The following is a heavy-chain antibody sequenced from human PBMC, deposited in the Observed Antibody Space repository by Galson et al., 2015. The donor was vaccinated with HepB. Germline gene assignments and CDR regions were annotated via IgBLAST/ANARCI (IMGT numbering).Heavy chain of an antibody. CDR2: ISNSGSVI. Sequence: SLRLSCAASGFSFSDSYMSWIRQAPGKGLEWVSYISNSGSVIKYVDSVKGRFTISRDNAKNSLYLQMNSLRAEDAAVYYCGRVVGLGSYGHMDVWGKGTTVTVSS. CDR1: GFSFSDSY. CDR3: GRVVGLGSYGHMDV. V-gene: IGHV3-11*01. D-gene: IGHD3-16*01. J-gene: IGHJ6*03.